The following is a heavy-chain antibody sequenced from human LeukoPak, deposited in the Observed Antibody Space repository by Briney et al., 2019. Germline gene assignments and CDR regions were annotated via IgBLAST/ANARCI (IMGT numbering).Heavy chain of an antibody. CDR3: ARANGGIYDSTESAFDI. CDR1: GYTFTGYY. CDR2: INPNSGGT. J-gene: IGHJ3*02. V-gene: IGHV1-2*02. D-gene: IGHD3-22*01. Sequence: ASVKVSCKASGYTFTGYYMHWVRQAPGQGLEWMGWINPNSGGTNYAQKFQGRVTMTRDTSISTAYTELSRLRSDDTAVYYCARANGGIYDSTESAFDIWGQGTMVTVSS.